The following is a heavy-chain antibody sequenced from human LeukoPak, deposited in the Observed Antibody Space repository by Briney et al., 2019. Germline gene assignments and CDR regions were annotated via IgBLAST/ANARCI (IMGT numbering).Heavy chain of an antibody. CDR3: ARVHSSSWPPRDY. CDR1: GGSFSGYY. Sequence: SDTLSLTCAVYGGSFSGYYWSWIRQPPAKGLEWRVEINHSGSTNYNPSLKSRVTISVDTSKNQFSLKLSSVTAADTAVYSCARVHSSSWPPRDYWGQGTLVTVSS. CDR2: INHSGST. J-gene: IGHJ4*02. D-gene: IGHD6-13*01. V-gene: IGHV4-34*01.